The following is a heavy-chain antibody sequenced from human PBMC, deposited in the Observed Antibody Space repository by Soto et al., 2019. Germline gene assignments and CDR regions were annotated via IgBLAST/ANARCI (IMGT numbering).Heavy chain of an antibody. CDR2: MIPISGIA. J-gene: IGHJ4*02. CDR1: GYTFTSYD. CDR3: ATSLNDYGDYYFDY. V-gene: IGHV1-69*04. D-gene: IGHD4-17*01. Sequence: SVKVSCKASGYTFTSYDINWVRQATGQGLEWMGRMIPISGIASYAQKFQGRVTITADKSTSTAYMELNSLRSEDTAVYYCATSLNDYGDYYFDYWGQGTLVTVSS.